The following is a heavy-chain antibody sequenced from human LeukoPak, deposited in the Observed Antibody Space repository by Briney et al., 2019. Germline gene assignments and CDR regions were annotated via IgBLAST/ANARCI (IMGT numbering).Heavy chain of an antibody. J-gene: IGHJ5*02. CDR3: AKASVAIPQYCNS. V-gene: IGHV3-30*18. Sequence: PGGSLRLSCAASGFTFRNYVIHWVRQAPGKGLEWVAVTSSDLNVKLYADSAKGRFTISRDNSKDTLFLQLNSLTAADTAMYFCAKASVAIPQYCNSWGQGTLVTVSS. CDR1: GFTFRNYV. D-gene: IGHD2-2*02. CDR2: TSSDLNVK.